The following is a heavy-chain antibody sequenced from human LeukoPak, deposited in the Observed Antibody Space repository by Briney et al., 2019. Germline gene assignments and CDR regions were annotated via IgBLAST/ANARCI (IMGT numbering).Heavy chain of an antibody. CDR2: IKQDGSEK. CDR3: VRDRLILKYSGSYPFDI. Sequence: GGSLRLSCAASGFTFSSYWMSWVRQAPGKGLEWVANIKQDGSEKYYVDSVKGRFTISRDNAKNSLFLQMNSLRAEDTAVYYCVRDRLILKYSGSYPFDIWGQGTMVTVSS. J-gene: IGHJ3*02. V-gene: IGHV3-7*01. D-gene: IGHD1-26*01. CDR1: GFTFSSYW.